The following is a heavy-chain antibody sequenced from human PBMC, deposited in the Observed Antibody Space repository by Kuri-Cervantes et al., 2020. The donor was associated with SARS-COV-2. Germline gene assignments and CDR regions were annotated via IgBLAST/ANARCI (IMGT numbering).Heavy chain of an antibody. Sequence: GGSLRLSCAASGFTFSSYSMNWVRQAPGKGLEWVSSISSSSSYIYYADSVKGRFTISRDNAKNSLYLQMNSLRAEDTVVYYCARDWLRGGFDYWGQGTLVTVSS. J-gene: IGHJ4*02. D-gene: IGHD3-9*01. V-gene: IGHV3-21*01. CDR1: GFTFSSYS. CDR2: ISSSSSYI. CDR3: ARDWLRGGFDY.